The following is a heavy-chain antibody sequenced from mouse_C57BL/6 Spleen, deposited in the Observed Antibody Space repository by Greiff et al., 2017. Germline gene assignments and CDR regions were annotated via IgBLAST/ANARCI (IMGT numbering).Heavy chain of an antibody. CDR2: INYDGSST. D-gene: IGHD2-1*01. J-gene: IGHJ4*01. V-gene: IGHV5-16*01. Sequence: EVKLQESEGGLVQPGSSMKLSCTASGFTFSDYYMAWVRQVPEKGLEWVANINYDGSSTYYLDSLKSRFIISRENAKNILYLQMSSLKSEDTATYYCARNGNLYAMDYWGQGTSVTVSS. CDR1: GFTFSDYY. CDR3: ARNGNLYAMDY.